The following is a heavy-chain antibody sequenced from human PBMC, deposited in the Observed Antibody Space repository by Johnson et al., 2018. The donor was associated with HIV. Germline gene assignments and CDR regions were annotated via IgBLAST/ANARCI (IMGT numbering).Heavy chain of an antibody. Sequence: VQLVESGGGLVQPGGSLRLSCAASGFTVSSYWMHWVRQAPGKGLVWVSRINSDGSSTSYADSVKGRFTISRDNAKNSLYLQMNSLRTEDTALYYCAKGRGGYCSGGRCYDAFDIWGQGTMVTVSS. V-gene: IGHV3-74*02. D-gene: IGHD2-15*01. CDR1: GFTVSSYW. CDR3: AKGRGGYCSGGRCYDAFDI. CDR2: INSDGSST. J-gene: IGHJ3*02.